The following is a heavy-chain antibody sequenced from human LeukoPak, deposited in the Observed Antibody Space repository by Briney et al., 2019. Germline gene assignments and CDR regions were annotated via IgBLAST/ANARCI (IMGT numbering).Heavy chain of an antibody. CDR2: IYTSGST. V-gene: IGHV4-4*07. D-gene: IGHD3-22*01. Sequence: PSETLSLTCTVCGGSISSYYWSWIQQPAGKGLEWIGRIYTSGSTNYNPSLTSRVTMSVDTSKDQFSLKLRYVTSGYTAVAYSARDVGYYPLNWFDTRGQGALVTVSS. CDR1: GGSISSYY. CDR3: ARDVGYYPLNWFDT. J-gene: IGHJ5*02.